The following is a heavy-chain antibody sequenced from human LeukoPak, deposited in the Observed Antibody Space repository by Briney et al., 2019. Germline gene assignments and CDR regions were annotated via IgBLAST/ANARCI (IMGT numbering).Heavy chain of an antibody. D-gene: IGHD2-8*01. J-gene: IGHJ4*02. CDR1: GFTFSSYL. Sequence: GGSLRLSFAASGFTFSSYLMHWVRQAPGKGLVWVSRINSDGSSTSYADSVKGRFTISRDNAKNTLYLQMNSLRAEDTAVYYCARTSNGGYFDYWGQGTLVTVSS. CDR2: INSDGSST. CDR3: ARTSNGGYFDY. V-gene: IGHV3-74*01.